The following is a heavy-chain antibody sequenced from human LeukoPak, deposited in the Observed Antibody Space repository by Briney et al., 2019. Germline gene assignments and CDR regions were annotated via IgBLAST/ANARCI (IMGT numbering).Heavy chain of an antibody. Sequence: SETLSLTCAVSGVSISSGGYSWSWIRQPPGKGLEWIGYIYHSGSTYYNPSLKSRITISVDRSKNQFSLKLSSVTAADTAVYYCARHYGDDNTFDIWGQGTMVTVSS. CDR3: ARHYGDDNTFDI. D-gene: IGHD4-17*01. J-gene: IGHJ3*02. CDR1: GVSISSGGYS. CDR2: IYHSGST. V-gene: IGHV4-30-2*01.